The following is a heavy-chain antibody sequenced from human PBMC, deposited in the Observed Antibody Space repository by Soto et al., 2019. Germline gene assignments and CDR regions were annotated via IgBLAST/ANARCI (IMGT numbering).Heavy chain of an antibody. V-gene: IGHV2-5*02. D-gene: IGHD3-3*01. Sequence: QITLNESGPTQVKPRQTLTLPCTFSGFSLTTSGVGVGWIRQSPGKAPERLALIYWDDDKRYSPSLKSRLTITKDTSKNQVVLTMADLDPADTATYYCAHRVLRTVFGLVTTTAIYFDFWGQGTPVAVSS. CDR1: GFSLTTSGVG. CDR2: IYWDDDK. CDR3: AHRVLRTVFGLVTTTAIYFDF. J-gene: IGHJ4*02.